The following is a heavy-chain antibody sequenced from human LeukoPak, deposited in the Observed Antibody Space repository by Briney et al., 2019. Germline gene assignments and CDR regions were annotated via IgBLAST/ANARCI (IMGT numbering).Heavy chain of an antibody. CDR1: GYTFTSYY. Sequence: GASVKVSCKASGYTFTSYYMHWVRQAPGQGLEWMGIINPSGGSTSYAQEFQGRVTMTRDTSTSTVYMELSSLRSEDTAVYYCARGSQLLSGYNWFDPWGQGTLVTVSS. CDR2: INPSGGST. D-gene: IGHD2-2*01. CDR3: ARGSQLLSGYNWFDP. V-gene: IGHV1-46*01. J-gene: IGHJ5*02.